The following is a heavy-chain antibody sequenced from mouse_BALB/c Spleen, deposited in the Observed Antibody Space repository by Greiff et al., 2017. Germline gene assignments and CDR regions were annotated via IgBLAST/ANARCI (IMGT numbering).Heavy chain of an antibody. CDR2: IDPANGNT. Sequence: EVQLQQSGAELVKPGASVKLSCTASGFNIKDTYMHWVKQRPEQGLEWIGRIDPANGNTKYDPKFQGKATITADTSSNTAYLQLSSLTSEDTAVYYCASSRYDVSTWFAYWGQGTLVTVSA. J-gene: IGHJ3*01. D-gene: IGHD2-14*01. CDR1: GFNIKDTY. CDR3: ASSRYDVSTWFAY. V-gene: IGHV14-3*02.